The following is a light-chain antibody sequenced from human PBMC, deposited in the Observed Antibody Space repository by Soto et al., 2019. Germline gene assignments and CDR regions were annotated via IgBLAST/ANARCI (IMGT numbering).Light chain of an antibody. J-gene: IGKJ1*01. Sequence: DIQMTQSPSTLSASLGYRFTITCRASQSINRWLAWYRQKPGKVPKLLIYDASTLESGVPSRFSGSGSGTEFTLTIRSLQPDDFATYYCQQYDTYWTFGQGTKVDI. CDR2: DAS. CDR1: QSINRW. V-gene: IGKV1-5*01. CDR3: QQYDTYWT.